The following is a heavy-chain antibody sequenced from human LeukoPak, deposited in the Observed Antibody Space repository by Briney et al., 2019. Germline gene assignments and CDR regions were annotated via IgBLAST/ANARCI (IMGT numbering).Heavy chain of an antibody. V-gene: IGHV3-9*01. Sequence: GGSLRLSCAASGFTFDNYAMNWVRQVPGKGLEWISLISWNSGTIGYADSVKGRFTISRDNANNFLYLQMNSLRAEDTALYYCARLGYSSGWHNWFDPWGQGTLVTVSS. CDR2: ISWNSGTI. D-gene: IGHD6-19*01. CDR3: ARLGYSSGWHNWFDP. J-gene: IGHJ5*02. CDR1: GFTFDNYA.